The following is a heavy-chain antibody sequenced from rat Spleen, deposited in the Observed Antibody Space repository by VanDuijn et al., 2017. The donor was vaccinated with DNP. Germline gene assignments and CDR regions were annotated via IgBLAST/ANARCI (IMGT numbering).Heavy chain of an antibody. V-gene: IGHV5-58*01. CDR1: GFTFSNYW. CDR3: ATHVDNNRGGYYWYFDF. Sequence: EVQLVETGGGLVQPGGSLKLSCVASGFTFSNYWMYWIRQAPGKGLEWVASIKTGGGSTHYPDSVKGRFTISRDNAENTVYLQMNSLRSEDTATYYCATHVDNNRGGYYWYFDFWGPGTMVTVSS. CDR2: IKTGGGST. J-gene: IGHJ1*01. D-gene: IGHD1-10*01.